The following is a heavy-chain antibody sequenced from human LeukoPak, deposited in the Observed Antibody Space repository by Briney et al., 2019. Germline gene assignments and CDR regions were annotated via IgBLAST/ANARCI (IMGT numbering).Heavy chain of an antibody. V-gene: IGHV1-46*01. CDR2: INPSGGST. Sequence: ASVKVSCKASGYTFTSYYMHWVRQAPGQGLEWMGLINPSGGSTSYAQKFQGRVTMTRDTSTSTVYMELSSLRSEDTAVYYCARDLDPYYYDSSGYLDSWGQGTLVTVSS. D-gene: IGHD3-22*01. J-gene: IGHJ5*01. CDR1: GYTFTSYY. CDR3: ARDLDPYYYDSSGYLDS.